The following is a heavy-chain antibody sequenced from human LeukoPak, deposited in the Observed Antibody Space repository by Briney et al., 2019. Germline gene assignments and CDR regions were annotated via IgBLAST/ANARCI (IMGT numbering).Heavy chain of an antibody. CDR1: GFTFSGSA. CDR3: TSDYTTPNYYYMDV. J-gene: IGHJ6*03. CDR2: IRSKANSYAT. Sequence: PGGSLRLSCAASGFTFSGSAMHWVRQASGKGRDWVARIRSKANSYATAYAASVKGRFTISRDDSKNTAYLQMNSLKTEDTAVYYCTSDYTTPNYYYMDVWGKGTTVTVSS. V-gene: IGHV3-73*01. D-gene: IGHD4-11*01.